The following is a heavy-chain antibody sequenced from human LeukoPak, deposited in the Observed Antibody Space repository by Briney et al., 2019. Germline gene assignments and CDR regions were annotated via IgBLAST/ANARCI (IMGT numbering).Heavy chain of an antibody. J-gene: IGHJ6*02. CDR3: ARGPSLVRGVIMPGSVGGMDV. D-gene: IGHD3-10*01. CDR1: GYTFTGYY. Sequence: ASVKVSCKASGYTFTGYYMHWVRQAPGQGLEWMGWINPNSGGTNYAQKFQGRVTMTRDTSISTAYMELSRLRSEDTAVYYCARGPSLVRGVIMPGSVGGMDVWGQGTTVTVSS. V-gene: IGHV1-2*02. CDR2: INPNSGGT.